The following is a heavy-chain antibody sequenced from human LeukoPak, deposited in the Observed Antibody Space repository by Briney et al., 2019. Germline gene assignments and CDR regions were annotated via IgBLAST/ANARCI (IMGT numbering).Heavy chain of an antibody. J-gene: IGHJ4*02. Sequence: PSQTLSLTCTVSGGSISSGDYYWNWIRQHPGKGLEWIGYIYYSGTTYYNPSLKSRIIISVDTSKNQFSLKLSSVTAADTAVYYCARNRYSSSWYPFDSWGQGTLVTVSS. D-gene: IGHD6-13*01. V-gene: IGHV4-31*03. CDR1: GGSISSGDYY. CDR3: ARNRYSSSWYPFDS. CDR2: IYYSGTT.